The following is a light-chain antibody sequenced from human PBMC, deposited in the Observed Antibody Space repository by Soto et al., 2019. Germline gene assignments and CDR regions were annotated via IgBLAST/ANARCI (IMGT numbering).Light chain of an antibody. Sequence: QSVLTQPRSVSGSPGQSVTISCTGTSRDVGGYKYVSWYQQHPGKAPKLMIYDVSKRPSGVPDRFSGSKSGNTASLTISGLQAEDEADYYCCSYAGSYTLVFGGGTKLTV. CDR1: SRDVGGYKY. V-gene: IGLV2-11*01. CDR3: CSYAGSYTLV. CDR2: DVS. J-gene: IGLJ2*01.